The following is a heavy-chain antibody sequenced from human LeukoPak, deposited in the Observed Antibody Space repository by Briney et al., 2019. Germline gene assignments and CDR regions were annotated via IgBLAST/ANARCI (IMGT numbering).Heavy chain of an antibody. V-gene: IGHV3-48*01. Sequence: PSETLSLTCTVSGGSISSGTYYWAWIRQAPGKGLEWVSYISSSSSTIYYADSVKGRFTISRDNAKNSLYLQMNSLRAEDTAVYYCAAGFGEYFPFDYWGQGTLVTVSS. CDR3: AAGFGEYFPFDY. D-gene: IGHD3-10*01. CDR1: GGSISSGT. CDR2: ISSSSSTI. J-gene: IGHJ4*02.